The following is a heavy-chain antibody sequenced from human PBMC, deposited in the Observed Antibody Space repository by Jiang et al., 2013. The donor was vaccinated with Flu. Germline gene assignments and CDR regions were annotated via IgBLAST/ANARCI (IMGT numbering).Heavy chain of an antibody. J-gene: IGHJ4*02. D-gene: IGHD1-1*01. Sequence: VQLVESGGGLVQPGGSLRLSCAASGFTFSDHYMDWVRQAPGKGLEWVGRTRNKANSYTTEYAASVKGRFTISRDDSKNSLYLQMNSLKTEDTAVYYCARVGVYNWNEPFDYWGQGTLVTVSS. CDR2: TRNKANSYTT. CDR1: GFTFSDHY. V-gene: IGHV3-72*01. CDR3: ARVGVYNWNEPFDY.